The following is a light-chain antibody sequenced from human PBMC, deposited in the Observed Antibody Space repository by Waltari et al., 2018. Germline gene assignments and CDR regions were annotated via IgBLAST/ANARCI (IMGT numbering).Light chain of an antibody. CDR1: SSDVGSYNL. V-gene: IGLV2-23*02. Sequence: QSALTQPASVSGSPGQSITISCTGTSSDVGSYNLVSWYRQHPGKAPKLLIYEVSKRPSGFSNRFSGSKSGTAASLTISGLQAEDEADYYCCSYAGSSTPYVFGTGTKVTVL. J-gene: IGLJ1*01. CDR3: CSYAGSSTPYV. CDR2: EVS.